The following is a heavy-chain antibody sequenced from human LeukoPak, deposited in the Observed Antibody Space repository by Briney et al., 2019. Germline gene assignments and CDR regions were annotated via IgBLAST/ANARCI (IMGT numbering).Heavy chain of an antibody. D-gene: IGHD6-6*01. V-gene: IGHV4-39*01. J-gene: IGHJ4*02. CDR3: ARRSSIAAPRFDY. CDR1: GGSISSSSYY. CDR2: IYYSGST. Sequence: PSETLSLTCTVSGGSISSSSYYWGWIRQPPGKGLGWIGSIYYSGSTYYNPSLKSRVTISVDTSKNQFSLKLSSVTAADTAVYYCARRSSIAAPRFDYWGQGTLVTVSS.